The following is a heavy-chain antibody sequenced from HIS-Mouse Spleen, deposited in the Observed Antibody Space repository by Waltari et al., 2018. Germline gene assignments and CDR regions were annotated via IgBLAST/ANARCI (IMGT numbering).Heavy chain of an antibody. D-gene: IGHD4-4*01. J-gene: IGHJ4*02. CDR2: MNPNSGNT. Sequence: QVQLVQSGAEVKKPGASVKVACKASGYTFPSYDVNWVRQATGQGLEWMGWMNPNSGNTGYAQKFQGRVTMTRNTSISTAYMELSSLRSEDTAVYYCARGHDYSNYFDYWGQGTLVTVSS. CDR1: GYTFPSYD. V-gene: IGHV1-8*01. CDR3: ARGHDYSNYFDY.